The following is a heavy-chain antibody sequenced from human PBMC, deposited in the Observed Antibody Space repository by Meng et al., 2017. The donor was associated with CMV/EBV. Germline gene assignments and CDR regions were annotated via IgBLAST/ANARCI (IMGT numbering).Heavy chain of an antibody. V-gene: IGHV4-30-4*08. CDR3: ARLKLLSCWFDP. J-gene: IGHJ5*02. D-gene: IGHD2-2*01. Sequence: SETLSLTCTVSGGSISSGDYYWSWIRQPPGKGLEWIGYIYYSGSTYYNPSLKSRVTISVDTSKNQFSLKLSSVTAADTAVYYCARLKLLSCWFDPWGQGTLVTVSS. CDR2: IYYSGST. CDR1: GGSISSGDYY.